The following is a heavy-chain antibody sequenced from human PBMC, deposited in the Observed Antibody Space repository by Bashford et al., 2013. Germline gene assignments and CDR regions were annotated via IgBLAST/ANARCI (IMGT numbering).Heavy chain of an antibody. CDR1: GGSISSYY. Sequence: RPLLYSSETLSLTCTVSGGSISSYYWGWIRQPPGKGLEWIGSIFYSGITYYNPSLKSRVTISVDTSKNQFSLKVRSVTAADTAVYYCARHLFGVAATLVLWGQGTTVTVSS. V-gene: IGHV4-39*01. D-gene: IGHD3-3*01. CDR3: ARHLFGVAATLVL. J-gene: IGHJ6*02. CDR2: IFYSGIT.